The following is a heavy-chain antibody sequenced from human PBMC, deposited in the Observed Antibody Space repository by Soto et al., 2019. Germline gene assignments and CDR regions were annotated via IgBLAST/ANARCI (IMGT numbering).Heavy chain of an antibody. CDR1: GFTFSNYA. J-gene: IGHJ4*02. Sequence: EVQLLESGGGLVQPGESLRLSCAASGFTFSNYAMNWVRQAPGKGLEWVSTISGSGETTYYADSVKGRFTMSRDNSRNTLYLQHNSLRAEDTAVYYGASKLTFGASSDYLGQGTLVTVSS. V-gene: IGHV3-23*01. CDR2: ISGSGETT. CDR3: ASKLTFGASSDY. D-gene: IGHD3-10*01.